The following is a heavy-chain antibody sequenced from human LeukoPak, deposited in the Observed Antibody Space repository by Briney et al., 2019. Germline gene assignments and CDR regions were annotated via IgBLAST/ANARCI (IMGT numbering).Heavy chain of an antibody. V-gene: IGHV3-7*01. Sequence: GGSLRLSCAASGFTFSNYWMNWVRQAPGKGLEWVANIKQDGSEKYYVDSVKGRFTISRDNAKNSLYLQMNSLRAEDTAVYYCARSSETYYDFWSGSADAFDIWGQGTMVTVSS. D-gene: IGHD3-3*01. J-gene: IGHJ3*02. CDR3: ARSSETYYDFWSGSADAFDI. CDR2: IKQDGSEK. CDR1: GFTFSNYW.